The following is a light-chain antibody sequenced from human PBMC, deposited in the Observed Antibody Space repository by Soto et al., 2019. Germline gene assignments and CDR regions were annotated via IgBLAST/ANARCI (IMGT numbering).Light chain of an antibody. CDR3: QHYGTSAL. Sequence: EIVLTQSPGTLSLSPGERATLSCRASQSVSSSYLAWYQQKPGQAPRLLIYHTSRATGIPDRFSGSGSGTDFTLTITRLEPEDFAVYDCQHYGTSALFGPGTKVDI. V-gene: IGKV3-20*01. CDR1: QSVSSSY. CDR2: HTS. J-gene: IGKJ3*01.